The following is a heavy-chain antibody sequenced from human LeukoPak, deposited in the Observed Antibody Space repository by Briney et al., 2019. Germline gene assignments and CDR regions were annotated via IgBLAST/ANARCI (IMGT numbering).Heavy chain of an antibody. CDR1: GYSLSSGNY. V-gene: IGHV4-38-2*02. J-gene: IGHJ4*02. Sequence: SETLSLTCTVSGYSLSSGNYWGWIRQPPGKGPEWIGSIYHSGITYYNPSLKSRVSISVDTSKNQFSLRLSSVTAADTAEYYCARDGDFYYFDYWGQGTQVTVSS. CDR3: ARDGDFYYFDY. CDR2: IYHSGIT.